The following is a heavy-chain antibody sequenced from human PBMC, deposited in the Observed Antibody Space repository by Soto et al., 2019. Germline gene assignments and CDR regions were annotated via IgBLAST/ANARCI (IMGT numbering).Heavy chain of an antibody. CDR2: IYTSGST. CDR3: ARAPLYYDILTGEYYYYYGMDV. J-gene: IGHJ6*02. V-gene: IGHV4-4*07. D-gene: IGHD3-9*01. CDR1: GGSISSYY. Sequence: PSETLSLTCTVSGGSISSYYWSWIRQPAGKGLEWIGRIYTSGSTNYNPSLKSRVTMSVDTSKNQFSLKLSSVTAADTAVYYCARAPLYYDILTGEYYYYYGMDVWGQGTTVTVSS.